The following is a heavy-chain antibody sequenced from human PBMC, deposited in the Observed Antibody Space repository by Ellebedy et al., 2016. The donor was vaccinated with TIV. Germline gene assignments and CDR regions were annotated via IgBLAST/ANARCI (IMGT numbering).Heavy chain of an antibody. Sequence: GESLKISCAASGFTFSNAWMSWVRQAPGKGLEWVGRIKSKTYGGTTDYAAPVKGRFTISRDDSKNTLYLQMNSLKTEDTAVYYCTTVSMIVVIDDYDFDYWGQGTLVTVSS. D-gene: IGHD3-22*01. CDR2: IKSKTYGGTT. CDR3: TTVSMIVVIDDYDFDY. CDR1: GFTFSNAW. J-gene: IGHJ4*02. V-gene: IGHV3-15*01.